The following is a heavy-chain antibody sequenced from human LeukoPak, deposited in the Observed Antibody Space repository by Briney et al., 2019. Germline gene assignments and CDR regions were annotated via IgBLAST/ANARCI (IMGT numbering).Heavy chain of an antibody. J-gene: IGHJ2*01. CDR2: INHSGST. V-gene: IGHV4-34*01. CDR1: GGSFSGYY. D-gene: IGHD2/OR15-2a*01. Sequence: SETLSLTCAVYGGSFSGYYWSWIRQPPGKGLEWIGEINHSGSTNYNPSLKSRVTISVDTSKNQFSLKLSSVTAADTAVYYCARAFRARYFDLWGRGTLVTVSS. CDR3: ARAFRARYFDL.